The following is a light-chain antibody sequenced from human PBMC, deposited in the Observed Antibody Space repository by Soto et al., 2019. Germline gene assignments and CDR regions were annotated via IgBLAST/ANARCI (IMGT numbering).Light chain of an antibody. CDR1: QSVSSY. CDR2: DAS. J-gene: IGKJ5*01. V-gene: IGKV3-11*01. CDR3: QHRSKWPIT. Sequence: SGLTQSPANLSLSPGERATLSCRASQSVSSYLAWYQQKTGQAPRLLIYDASNRATGIPARFSGSGSGTDFTLTISSLEPEDFAVYYCQHRSKWPITFGQGTRLEIK.